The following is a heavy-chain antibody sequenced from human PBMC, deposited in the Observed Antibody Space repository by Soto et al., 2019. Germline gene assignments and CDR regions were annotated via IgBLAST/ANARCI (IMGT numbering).Heavy chain of an antibody. CDR1: GGSISSYY. V-gene: IGHV4-59*01. J-gene: IGHJ6*02. CDR2: IHYSGST. D-gene: IGHD2-2*01. CDR3: ARARYQLLHPYYYGMDV. Sequence: QVQLQESGPGLVKPSETLSLTCTVSGGSISSYYWSWIRQSPRKGLEWIGYIHYSGSTKSNPSLKSRVTIAVDTSRNQVSLKLSPVTAAVSAVYFCARARYQLLHPYYYGMDVWGQGTTVTVSS.